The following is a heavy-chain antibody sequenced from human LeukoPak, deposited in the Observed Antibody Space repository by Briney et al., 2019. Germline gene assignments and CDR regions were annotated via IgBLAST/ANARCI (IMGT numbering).Heavy chain of an antibody. D-gene: IGHD6-19*01. V-gene: IGHV3-53*01. J-gene: IGHJ4*02. CDR1: GFTVSNNY. Sequence: GGSLRLSCAASGFTVSNNYMSWVRQAPGKGLEWVSVIYSGGSTYYADSVKGRFTISRDNSKNTLYLQMNSLRAEDTAVYYCASSIAVAGTIYWGQGTLATVSS. CDR2: IYSGGST. CDR3: ASSIAVAGTIY.